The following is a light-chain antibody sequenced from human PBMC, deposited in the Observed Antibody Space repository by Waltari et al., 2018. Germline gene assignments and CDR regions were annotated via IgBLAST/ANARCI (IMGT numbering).Light chain of an antibody. Sequence: QSALTQPPSASGSPGQSVTISCTGTSSDVGGYNYVSWYQQHPGKAPQLMIYEVSKRPSGVPDRFSGSESGNTASLTVSGLQAEDEADYYCSSYAGSNNNYVFGTGTKVTVL. CDR3: SSYAGSNNNYV. CDR1: SSDVGGYNY. V-gene: IGLV2-8*01. CDR2: EVS. J-gene: IGLJ1*01.